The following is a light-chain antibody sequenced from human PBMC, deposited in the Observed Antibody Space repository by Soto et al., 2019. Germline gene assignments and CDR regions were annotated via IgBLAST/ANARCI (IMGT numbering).Light chain of an antibody. CDR2: VAA. Sequence: DIQMPQSPSSLSASVGDSVTITCRARQNIETYLNWYQVKPGKAPKLLLSVAAGFQGEVPSYFSGSASGTDFTLTISGLQPEDFATYYCQQSYSSPRTFGQGTKVEIK. J-gene: IGKJ1*01. V-gene: IGKV1-39*01. CDR1: QNIETY. CDR3: QQSYSSPRT.